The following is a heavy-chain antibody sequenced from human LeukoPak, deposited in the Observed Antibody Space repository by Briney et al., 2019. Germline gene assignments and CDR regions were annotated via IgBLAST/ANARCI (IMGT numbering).Heavy chain of an antibody. Sequence: SETLSLTCAVYGRSFSGYYWSWIRQPPGKGLEWIGEINHSGSTNYNPSLKSRVTISVDTSKNQFSLKLSSVTAADTAVYYCARGMRYYDSSGYNYWGQGTLVTVSS. J-gene: IGHJ4*02. CDR1: GRSFSGYY. V-gene: IGHV4-34*01. CDR3: ARGMRYYDSSGYNY. CDR2: INHSGST. D-gene: IGHD3-22*01.